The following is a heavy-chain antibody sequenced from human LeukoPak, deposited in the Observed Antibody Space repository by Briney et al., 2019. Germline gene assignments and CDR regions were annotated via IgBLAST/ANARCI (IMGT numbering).Heavy chain of an antibody. Sequence: GGSLRLSCAASGFTFSDYYMSWIRQAPGKGLEWVANIKQDGSEKYYVDSVKGRFTISRDNSKNTLYLQMNSLRAEDTAVYYCAKVAGRDGYNFDYWGQGTLVTVSS. J-gene: IGHJ4*02. V-gene: IGHV3-7*03. CDR1: GFTFSDYY. CDR2: IKQDGSEK. D-gene: IGHD5-24*01. CDR3: AKVAGRDGYNFDY.